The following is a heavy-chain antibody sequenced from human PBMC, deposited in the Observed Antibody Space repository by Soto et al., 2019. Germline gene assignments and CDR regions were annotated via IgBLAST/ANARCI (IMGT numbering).Heavy chain of an antibody. CDR3: AKDRDTAMVYYYYYGMDV. CDR2: ISGSGGST. J-gene: IGHJ6*02. D-gene: IGHD5-18*01. CDR1: GFTFSSYA. Sequence: EVQLLESGGGLVQPGRSLRLSCAASGFTFSSYAMSWVRQAPGKGLEWVSAISGSGGSTYYADSVKGRFTISRDNSKNTLYLQMNSLRAEDTAVYYCAKDRDTAMVYYYYYGMDVWGQGTTVTVSS. V-gene: IGHV3-23*01.